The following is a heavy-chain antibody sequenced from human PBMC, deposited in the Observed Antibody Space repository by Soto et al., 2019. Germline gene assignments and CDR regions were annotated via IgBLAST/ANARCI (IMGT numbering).Heavy chain of an antibody. CDR2: IIPVSGTS. CDR3: AREGSLGYCGGASCYPPDH. J-gene: IGHJ5*02. CDR1: GGTFSSYA. D-gene: IGHD2-15*01. V-gene: IGHV1-69*12. Sequence: QVQLVQSGAEVKKPGSSVKVSCKASGGTFSSYAISWVRQVPGQGLEWMGGIIPVSGTSAYAQKFQGRVTITADESTSTAYMELSSLRSEDTGVYYCAREGSLGYCGGASCYPPDHWGQGTLVTVSS.